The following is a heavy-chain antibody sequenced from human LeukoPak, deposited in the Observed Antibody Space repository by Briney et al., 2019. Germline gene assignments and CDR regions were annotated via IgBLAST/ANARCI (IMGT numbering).Heavy chain of an antibody. J-gene: IGHJ5*02. CDR2: INPNSGGT. D-gene: IGHD2-15*01. CDR3: ARGYCSGGSCYSVENWFDP. Sequence: ASVKVSCKAAGYTFTGYYMFWVRQAPGQGLEWMGRINPNSGGTNYAQKFQGRVTMTRDTSISTAYMELSRLRSGDTAMYYCARGYCSGGSCYSVENWFDPWGQGTLVTVSS. CDR1: GYTFTGYY. V-gene: IGHV1-2*06.